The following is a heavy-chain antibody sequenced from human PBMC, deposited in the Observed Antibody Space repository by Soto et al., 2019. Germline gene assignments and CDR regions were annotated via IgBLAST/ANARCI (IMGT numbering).Heavy chain of an antibody. CDR1: GGSVSGHY. D-gene: IGHD3-10*01. J-gene: IGHJ4*02. CDR2: IYYLGST. V-gene: IGHV4-59*02. CDR3: ARDGYDGSGSPYPAY. Sequence: LHLTCSVSGGSVSGHYWAWIRQSPGKGLEWIGYIYYLGSTDYNPSLKSRVTISVDTSKRQFSLRLTSVTAADTAVYYCARDGYDGSGSPYPAYWGPGTQVTVSS.